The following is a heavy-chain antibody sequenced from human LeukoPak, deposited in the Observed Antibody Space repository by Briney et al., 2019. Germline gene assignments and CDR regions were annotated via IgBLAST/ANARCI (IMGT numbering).Heavy chain of an antibody. D-gene: IGHD3-10*01. CDR2: IYYSGST. V-gene: IGHV4-39*07. CDR1: GGSISSISSNNYH. Sequence: SETLSLTCIVSGGSISSISSNNYHWGWIRQPPGKGLEWIGSIYYSGSTYYNPSLKSRVTISVDTSKNQFSLKLSSVTAADTAVYYCARVATTYYYAHGGAFDIWGQGTMVTVSS. CDR3: ARVATTYYYAHGGAFDI. J-gene: IGHJ3*02.